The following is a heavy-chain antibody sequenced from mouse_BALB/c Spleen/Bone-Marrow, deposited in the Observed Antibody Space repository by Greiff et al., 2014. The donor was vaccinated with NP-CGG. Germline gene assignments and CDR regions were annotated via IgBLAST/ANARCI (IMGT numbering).Heavy chain of an antibody. V-gene: IGHV1S56*01. Sequence: QVQLQQPGPELVKPGASVKISCKASGYTFTRYYIHWVKQRPEQGLEWIGWIYPGNVNTKYNEKFKDKATLTADKSSSTAYMQLSSLTSDDSAVYFCARALTGTWFAYWGQGTLVTVSA. J-gene: IGHJ3*01. CDR1: GYTFTRYY. D-gene: IGHD4-1*01. CDR3: ARALTGTWFAY. CDR2: IYPGNVNT.